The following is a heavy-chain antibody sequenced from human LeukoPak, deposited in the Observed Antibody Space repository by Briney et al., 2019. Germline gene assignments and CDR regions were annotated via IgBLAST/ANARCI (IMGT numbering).Heavy chain of an antibody. CDR2: IYYSGST. Sequence: SSETLSLTCTVSGGSISSSSYYWGWIRQPPGKGLEWIGSIYYSGSTYYNPSLKSRVTISVDTSKNQFSLKLSSVTAADTAVYYCATLTPPYYDFWSGYYPLRDYWGQGTLVTVSS. D-gene: IGHD3-3*01. CDR1: GGSISSSSYY. J-gene: IGHJ4*02. V-gene: IGHV4-39*01. CDR3: ATLTPPYYDFWSGYYPLRDY.